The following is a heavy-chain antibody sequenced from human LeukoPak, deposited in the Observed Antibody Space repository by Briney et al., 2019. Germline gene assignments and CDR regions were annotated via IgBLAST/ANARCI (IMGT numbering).Heavy chain of an antibody. J-gene: IGHJ4*02. D-gene: IGHD6-19*01. CDR1: GFTFTTYG. CDR3: ARSPGSGWYQQIFDF. Sequence: PGGSLRLSCAASGFTFTTYGISWVRQAPGRGLEWVATINNSGGSTYYADSVKGRFTISRDNSKNTLYLQMNSLRAEDTAIFYCARSPGSGWYQQIFDFWGQGTLVIVSS. V-gene: IGHV3-23*01. CDR2: INNSGGST.